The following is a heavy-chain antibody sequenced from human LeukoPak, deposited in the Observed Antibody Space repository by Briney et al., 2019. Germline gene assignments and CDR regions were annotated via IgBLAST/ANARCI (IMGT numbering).Heavy chain of an antibody. CDR3: ARDGAGSGNHLDYFDY. CDR2: ISSSGSTI. V-gene: IGHV3-11*01. Sequence: GGSLRLSCAASGFTFSDYYMSWIRQAPGKGLEWVSYISSSGSTIYYADSVKGRFTISRDNAKNSLYLQMNSLRAEDAAVYYCARDGAGSGNHLDYFDYWGQGTLVTVSS. CDR1: GFTFSDYY. J-gene: IGHJ4*02. D-gene: IGHD3-10*01.